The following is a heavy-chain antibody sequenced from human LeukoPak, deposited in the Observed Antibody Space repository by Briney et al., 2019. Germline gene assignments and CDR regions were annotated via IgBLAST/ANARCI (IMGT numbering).Heavy chain of an antibody. V-gene: IGHV3-21*04. CDR2: IRRRCSYI. CDR1: GFTFSRYS. CDR3: AKGWSAVVITVFDY. J-gene: IGHJ4*02. D-gene: IGHD3-22*01. Sequence: GGSLRLSCAASGFTFSRYSMNWVRQAPGKGLEGVSSIRRRCSYIYCVDSVKRRFTISRDNAKTSLYLQMNSLRAEDTAVYYCAKGWSAVVITVFDYWGQGTLVTVSS.